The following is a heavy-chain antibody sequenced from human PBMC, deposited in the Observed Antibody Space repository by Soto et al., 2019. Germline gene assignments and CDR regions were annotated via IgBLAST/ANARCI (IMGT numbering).Heavy chain of an antibody. CDR3: AKVGSGYVTSSYSDY. CDR1: GFTFSSYG. J-gene: IGHJ4*02. V-gene: IGHV3-30*18. Sequence: QVQLVESGGGVVQPGRSLRLSCAASGFTFSSYGMHWVRQAPGKGLEWVAVISYDGSNKYYADSVKGRFTISRDNSKNTLYLQMNSLRAEDTAVSYCAKVGSGYVTSSYSDYWGQGTLVTVSS. CDR2: ISYDGSNK. D-gene: IGHD5-12*01.